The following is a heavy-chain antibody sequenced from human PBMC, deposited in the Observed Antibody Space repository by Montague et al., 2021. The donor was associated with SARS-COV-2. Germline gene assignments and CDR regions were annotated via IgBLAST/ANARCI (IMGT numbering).Heavy chain of an antibody. D-gene: IGHD6-19*01. Sequence: SLRLSCAASGFTFSSYSMNWVRQAPGKGLEWVSSISSSGSYIYYADSVKGRFTISRDNAKNSLYLQMNSLRAEDTDVYYCARNLGSGWAFFDYWGQGTLVTVSS. V-gene: IGHV3-21*01. J-gene: IGHJ4*02. CDR3: ARNLGSGWAFFDY. CDR2: ISSSGSYI. CDR1: GFTFSSYS.